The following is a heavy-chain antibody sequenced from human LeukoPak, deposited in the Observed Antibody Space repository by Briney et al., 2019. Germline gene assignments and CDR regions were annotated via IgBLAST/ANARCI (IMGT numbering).Heavy chain of an antibody. J-gene: IGHJ4*02. V-gene: IGHV3-66*01. CDR1: GFTVSNNN. D-gene: IGHD2/OR15-2a*01. CDR2: IYSGGST. CDR3: AKDHNSPRARLLLSPAQTFDY. Sequence: PGGSLRLSCAASGFTVSNNNMNWVRQAPGKGLEWVSVIYSGGSTYYADSVKGRFTISRDNSKNTLYLQVNSLRAEDTAVYYCAKDHNSPRARLLLSPAQTFDYWGQGTLVTVSS.